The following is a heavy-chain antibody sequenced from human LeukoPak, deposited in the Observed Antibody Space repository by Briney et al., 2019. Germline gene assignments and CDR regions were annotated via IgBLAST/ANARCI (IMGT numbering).Heavy chain of an antibody. J-gene: IGHJ3*02. CDR1: GGTFSSYA. Sequence: ASVKVSCKASGGTFSSYAISWVRQAPGQGLEWMGWISAYNGNTNYAQKLQGRVTMTTDTSTSTAYMELRSLRSDDTAVYYCARPPHPSYSGSSGLGAFDIWGQGTMVTVSS. V-gene: IGHV1-18*01. CDR3: ARPPHPSYSGSSGLGAFDI. CDR2: ISAYNGNT. D-gene: IGHD1-26*01.